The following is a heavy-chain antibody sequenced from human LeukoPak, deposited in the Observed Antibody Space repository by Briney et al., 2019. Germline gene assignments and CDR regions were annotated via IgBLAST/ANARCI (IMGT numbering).Heavy chain of an antibody. CDR3: ARDQGPQWRLQDAFDV. CDR2: IIPILGIA. J-gene: IGHJ3*01. D-gene: IGHD6-19*01. Sequence: SVKVSCKVSGYTLTELSMHWVRQAPGKGLEWMGRIIPILGIANYAQKFQGRVTITADKSTSTAYMELSSLRSEDTAVYYCARDQGPQWRLQDAFDVWGQGTMVIVSS. V-gene: IGHV1-69*04. CDR1: GYTLTELS.